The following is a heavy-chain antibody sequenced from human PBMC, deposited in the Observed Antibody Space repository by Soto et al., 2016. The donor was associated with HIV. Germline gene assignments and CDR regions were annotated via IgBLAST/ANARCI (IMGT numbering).Heavy chain of an antibody. D-gene: IGHD3-10*02. CDR3: AKDPYVRTSGYFDY. Sequence: VQLLESGGGLVQPGGSLRLSCAASGFTFSSSAMGWVRQAPGKGLDWVSSISASGFGTYYADSVKGRFTISRDNSKNTLYLQMNSLRAEDTAIYYCAKDPYVRTSGYFDYWGQGSLVTVSS. CDR2: ISASGFGT. CDR1: GFTFSSSA. J-gene: IGHJ4*02. V-gene: IGHV3-23*01.